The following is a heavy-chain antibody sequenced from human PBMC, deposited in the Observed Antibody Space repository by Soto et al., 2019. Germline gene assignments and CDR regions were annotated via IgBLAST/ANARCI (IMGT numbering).Heavy chain of an antibody. J-gene: IGHJ6*02. D-gene: IGHD2-2*01. CDR1: GFTFSSYA. Sequence: GGSLRLSCAASGFTFSSYAMSWVRQAPGKGLEWVSAISGSGGSTYYADSVKGRFTISRDNSKNTLYLQMNSLRAEDTAVYYCAKDRGSSTSCYASYYYYGMDVWGQGTTVTVSS. CDR3: AKDRGSSTSCYASYYYYGMDV. CDR2: ISGSGGST. V-gene: IGHV3-23*01.